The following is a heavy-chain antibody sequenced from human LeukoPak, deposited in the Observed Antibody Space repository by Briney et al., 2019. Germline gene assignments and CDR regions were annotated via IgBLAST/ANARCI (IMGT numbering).Heavy chain of an antibody. V-gene: IGHV4-59*08. Sequence: PSETLSLTCTVPGGSISSYYWSWIRQPPGRGLEWIGYIYYSGSTNYNPSLKSRVTISVDTSKNQFSLKLSSVTAADTAVYYGARQGYCSGGSCYPYYYGMDVWGQGTTVTVSS. J-gene: IGHJ6*02. CDR2: IYYSGST. CDR3: ARQGYCSGGSCYPYYYGMDV. D-gene: IGHD2-15*01. CDR1: GGSISSYY.